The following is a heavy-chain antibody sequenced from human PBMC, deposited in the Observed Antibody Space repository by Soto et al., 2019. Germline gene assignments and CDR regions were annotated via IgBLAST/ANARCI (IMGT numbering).Heavy chain of an antibody. J-gene: IGHJ5*02. V-gene: IGHV4-39*01. CDR1: GASISSSSYY. CDR3: ARHRARNWFDP. D-gene: IGHD6-6*01. CDR2: IYYSGST. Sequence: ETLSLTCLVSGASISSSSYYWGWIRQPPGKGLEWIGSIYYSGSTYYNPSLKSRVTISVDTSKNQFSLKLSSVTAEDTAVFYCARHRARNWFDPWGQGTLVTVYS.